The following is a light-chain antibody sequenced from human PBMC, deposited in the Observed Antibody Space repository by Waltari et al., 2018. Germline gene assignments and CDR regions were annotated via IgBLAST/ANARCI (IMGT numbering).Light chain of an antibody. CDR2: AAS. CDR3: QHSYTTPLT. Sequence: DIQMTQSPSSLSASVGDRVIITCRASQAISIYLNWYQQKPGKAPNLLIYAASTLQRGIPSRFSGSGSGTHFTLTISSLQPEDFATYYCQHSYTTPLTFG. V-gene: IGKV1-39*01. CDR1: QAISIY. J-gene: IGKJ4*01.